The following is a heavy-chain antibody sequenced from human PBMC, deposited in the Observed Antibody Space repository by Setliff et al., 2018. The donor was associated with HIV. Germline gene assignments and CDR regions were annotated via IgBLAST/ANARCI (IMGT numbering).Heavy chain of an antibody. D-gene: IGHD6-13*01. V-gene: IGHV4-61*05. CDR3: ASGSLFIAAGSVYYYYMDV. CDR1: GASISSSSYS. J-gene: IGHJ6*03. Sequence: SETLSLTCSVSGASISSSSYSWGWIRQPPGKGLEWIGRIYTSGSTNYNPSLKSRVTMSLDTSKNQFSLKLSSVTAADTAVYYCASGSLFIAAGSVYYYYMDVWGKGTTVTVSS. CDR2: IYTSGST.